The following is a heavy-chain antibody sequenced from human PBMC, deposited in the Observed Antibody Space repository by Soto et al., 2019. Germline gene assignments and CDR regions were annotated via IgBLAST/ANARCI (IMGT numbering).Heavy chain of an antibody. CDR3: ERGSESRARFYYYYYGMDV. V-gene: IGHV4-34*01. CDR1: GGSFSGYY. Sequence: SETLSLTCAVYGGSFSGYYWSWIRQPPGKGLAWIGEINHSGSTNYNPSLKSRVTISVDTSKNQFSLKLSSVTAADTAVYYCERGSESRARFYYYYYGMDVWGQGTTVTVSS. J-gene: IGHJ6*02. D-gene: IGHD3-10*01. CDR2: INHSGST.